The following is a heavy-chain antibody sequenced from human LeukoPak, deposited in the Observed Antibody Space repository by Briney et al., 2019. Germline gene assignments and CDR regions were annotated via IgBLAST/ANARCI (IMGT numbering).Heavy chain of an antibody. Sequence: GRSLRLSCAASGFTFSDYYMSWIRQAPGKGLEWVSYISSSSSYTNYADSVKGRFTISRDNAKNSLYLQMNSLRAEDTAVYYCARVGYSSSWDAFDIWGQGTMVTVSS. V-gene: IGHV3-11*06. D-gene: IGHD6-13*01. CDR3: ARVGYSSSWDAFDI. CDR2: ISSSSSYT. CDR1: GFTFSDYY. J-gene: IGHJ3*02.